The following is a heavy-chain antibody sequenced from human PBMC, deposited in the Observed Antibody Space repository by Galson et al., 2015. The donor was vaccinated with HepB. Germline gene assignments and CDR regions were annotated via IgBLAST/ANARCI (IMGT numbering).Heavy chain of an antibody. J-gene: IGHJ6*02. D-gene: IGHD6-13*01. V-gene: IGHV1-69*06. Sequence: SVKVSCKASGGTFSSYAISWVRQAPGQGLEWMGGIIPIFGTANYAQKFQGRVTITADKSTSTAYMELSSLRSEDTAVYYCARVGGLYSTRVDVWGQGTTVTVSS. CDR2: IIPIFGTA. CDR3: ARVGGLYSTRVDV. CDR1: GGTFSSYA.